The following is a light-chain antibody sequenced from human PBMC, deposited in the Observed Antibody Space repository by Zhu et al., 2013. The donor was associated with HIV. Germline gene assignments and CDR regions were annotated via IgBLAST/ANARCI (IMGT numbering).Light chain of an antibody. CDR2: AAS. CDR1: QGIANH. J-gene: IGKJ1*01. Sequence: DIQMTQSPSSLSASVGDRVTITCRASQGIANHLGWYQQRPGKAPKRLIYAASSLQSGVPSRFSGSGSGTEFTLTISSLQPEDFATYYCLQHNSWTFGQGTKVEIK. V-gene: IGKV1-17*01. CDR3: LQHNSWT.